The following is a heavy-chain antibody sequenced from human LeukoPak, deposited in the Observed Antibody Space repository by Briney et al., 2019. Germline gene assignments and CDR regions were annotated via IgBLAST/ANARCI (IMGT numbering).Heavy chain of an antibody. CDR2: IIPIFGTA. D-gene: IGHD1-26*01. CDR3: ARGSVHSRSLIGDY. V-gene: IGHV1-69*06. CDR1: GGTFSSYA. J-gene: IGHJ4*02. Sequence: SVKVSCKASGGTFSSYAISWVRQAPGQGLEWMGGIIPIFGTANYAQKFQGRVTITADKFTSTAYMELSSLRSEDTAVYYCARGSVHSRSLIGDYWGQGTLVTVSS.